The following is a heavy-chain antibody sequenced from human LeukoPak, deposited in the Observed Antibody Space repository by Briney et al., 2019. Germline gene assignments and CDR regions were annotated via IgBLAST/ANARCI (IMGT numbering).Heavy chain of an antibody. CDR2: ISSSSSNI. J-gene: IGHJ4*02. CDR1: GFTFSSYS. D-gene: IGHD3-9*01. Sequence: PGGSLRLSCAASGFTFSSYSMNWVRQAPGKGLEWVSSISSSSSNIYYADSVKGRFTISRDNAKNSLYLQMNSLRVEDTAVYYCAREHSARDILTGYPNDYWGQGTLVTVSS. CDR3: AREHSARDILTGYPNDY. V-gene: IGHV3-21*01.